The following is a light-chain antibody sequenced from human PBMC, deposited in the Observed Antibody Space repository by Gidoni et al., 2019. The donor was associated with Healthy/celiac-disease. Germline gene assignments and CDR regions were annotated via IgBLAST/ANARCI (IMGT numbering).Light chain of an antibody. CDR1: RIVSSRY. V-gene: IGKV3-20*01. J-gene: IGKJ4*01. CDR3: QQYGSSPPGVT. CDR2: GAS. Sequence: EIVLTQFPGTLSLSQGARATLSCRASRIVSSRYLAWYQQKPAPAPRLLIDGASSRANGIPDRFSGSGSWTDFTLTISRLEPEDFAVYYCQQYGSSPPGVTFGGGTKVEIK.